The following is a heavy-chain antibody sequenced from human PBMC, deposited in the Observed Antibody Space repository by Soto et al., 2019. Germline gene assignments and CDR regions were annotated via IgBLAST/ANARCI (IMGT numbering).Heavy chain of an antibody. J-gene: IGHJ4*02. Sequence: GSLRLSCAASGFTFSDYYMSWIRQAPGEGLEWVSYISSSGSTIYYADSVKGRFTISRDNAKNSLYLQMNSLRAEDTAVYYCARIVVPAAYFDYWGQGTLVTVSS. D-gene: IGHD2-2*01. CDR1: GFTFSDYY. V-gene: IGHV3-11*01. CDR2: ISSSGSTI. CDR3: ARIVVPAAYFDY.